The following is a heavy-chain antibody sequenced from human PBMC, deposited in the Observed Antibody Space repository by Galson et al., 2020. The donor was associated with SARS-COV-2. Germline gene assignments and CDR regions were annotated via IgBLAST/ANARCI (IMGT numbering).Heavy chain of an antibody. V-gene: IGHV3-48*02. Sequence: GESLKISCAASGFTFSSYNMNWVRQAPGKGLEWVSYIKTSSSIVYYADSVKGRFTISRHNAKNSLYLQMNSLRDEDTSVYYCARAKDTYTYGYAYWGQGTLVTVSS. D-gene: IGHD5-18*01. CDR3: ARAKDTYTYGYAY. CDR1: GFTFSSYN. CDR2: IKTSSSIV. J-gene: IGHJ4*02.